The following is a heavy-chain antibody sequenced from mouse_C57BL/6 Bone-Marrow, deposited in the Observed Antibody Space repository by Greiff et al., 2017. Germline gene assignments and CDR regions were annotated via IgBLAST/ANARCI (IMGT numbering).Heavy chain of an antibody. Sequence: VQLQQSGPELVKPGASVKISCKASGYTFTDYYMNWVKQSHGKSLEWIGDINPNNGGTSYNQKFKGKATLTVDKSSSTAYMELRSLTSEDSAVYYCARTGLPEGYWGQGTTLTVSS. D-gene: IGHD3-3*01. CDR2: INPNNGGT. V-gene: IGHV1-26*01. J-gene: IGHJ2*01. CDR1: GYTFTDYY. CDR3: ARTGLPEGY.